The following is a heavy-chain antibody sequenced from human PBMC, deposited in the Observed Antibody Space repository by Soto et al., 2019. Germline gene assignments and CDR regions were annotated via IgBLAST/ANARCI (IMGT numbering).Heavy chain of an antibody. CDR3: AKQFSSSSAGFDY. V-gene: IGHV3-9*01. CDR1: GFTFDDYA. J-gene: IGHJ4*02. D-gene: IGHD6-6*01. Sequence: DVQLVESGGGLVQPGRSLRLSCAASGFTFDDYAMHWVRQAPGKGLEWVSGISWNSGSIGYADSVKGRFTISRDNAKNSLYLQMNSLRAEDTALYYCAKQFSSSSAGFDYWGQGTLVTVSS. CDR2: ISWNSGSI.